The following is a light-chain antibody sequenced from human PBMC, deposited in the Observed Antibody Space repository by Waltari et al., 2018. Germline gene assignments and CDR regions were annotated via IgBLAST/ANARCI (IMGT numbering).Light chain of an antibody. CDR3: QQYYSTPPYT. V-gene: IGKV4-1*01. CDR1: QSVLYSSNNKNY. J-gene: IGKJ2*01. CDR2: WAS. Sequence: DIVMTQSPDSLAVSLGERATINCKSSQSVLYSSNNKNYLAWYQQKPGQPPKVLIYWASFRESGVPDRFSGSGSETDFTLTISSLQAEDVAVYYCQQYYSTPPYTLGQGTKLEIK.